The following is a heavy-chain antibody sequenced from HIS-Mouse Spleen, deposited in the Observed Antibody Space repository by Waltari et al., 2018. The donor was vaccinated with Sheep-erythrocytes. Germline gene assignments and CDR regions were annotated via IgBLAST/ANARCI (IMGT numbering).Heavy chain of an antibody. CDR3: ARDPLTGADY. Sequence: QVQLQESGPGLVKPSQTLSLTCTVSDDPISSGGYYCSWIRQHPGKGLEWIGYIYYSGSTYYNPSLKSRVTISVDPSKNQFSLKLTSVTAADTAVYYCARDPLTGADYWGQGTLVTVSS. V-gene: IGHV4-31*03. CDR1: DDPISSGGYY. CDR2: IYYSGST. J-gene: IGHJ4*02. D-gene: IGHD7-27*01.